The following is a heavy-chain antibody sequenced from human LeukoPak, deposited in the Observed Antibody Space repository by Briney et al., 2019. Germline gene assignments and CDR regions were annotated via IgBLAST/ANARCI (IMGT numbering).Heavy chain of an antibody. CDR2: IKQDGSEK. CDR1: GFTFSSYW. J-gene: IGHJ6*02. CDR3: VRWGSSSSYYYYYYGMDV. D-gene: IGHD6-13*01. Sequence: PGGSLRLSCAASGFTFSSYWMSWVRQAPGKGLEWVANIKQDGSEKYYVDSVKGRFTISRDNAKNSLYLQMNSLRAEDTAVYYRVRWGSSSSYYYYYYGMDVWGQGTTVTVSS. V-gene: IGHV3-7*01.